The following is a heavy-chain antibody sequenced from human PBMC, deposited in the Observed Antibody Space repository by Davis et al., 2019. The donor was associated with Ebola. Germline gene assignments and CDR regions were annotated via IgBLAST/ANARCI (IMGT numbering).Heavy chain of an antibody. Sequence: GGSLRLSCAASGFTVSSNYMSWVRQAPGKGLEWVSVIYSGGSTYYADSVKGRFTISRDNSKNTLYLQMNSLRAEDTAVYYCARPRGTYYDFWSGSAADVWGKGTTVTVSS. CDR3: ARPRGTYYDFWSGSAADV. CDR1: GFTVSSNY. CDR2: IYSGGST. J-gene: IGHJ6*04. D-gene: IGHD3-3*01. V-gene: IGHV3-53*01.